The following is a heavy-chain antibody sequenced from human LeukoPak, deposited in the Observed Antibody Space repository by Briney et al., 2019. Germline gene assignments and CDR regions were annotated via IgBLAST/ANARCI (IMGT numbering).Heavy chain of an antibody. V-gene: IGHV4-31*03. CDR3: APWSGQNNWFDP. CDR1: GGSISSGGYY. CDR2: IYYSGST. D-gene: IGHD3-3*01. Sequence: SQTLSLTCTVSGGSISSGGYYWSWIRQHPGKGLEWIGYIYYSGSTYYNPSLKSRVTISVDTSKNQFSLKLSSVTAADTAVYYCAPWSGQNNWFDPWGQGTLVTVSS. J-gene: IGHJ5*02.